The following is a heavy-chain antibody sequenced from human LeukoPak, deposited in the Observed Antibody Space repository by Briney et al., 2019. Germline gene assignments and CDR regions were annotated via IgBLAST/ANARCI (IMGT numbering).Heavy chain of an antibody. CDR2: MNPNSGNT. CDR3: ARSGSGYYYDSSGYYSMFPFDY. J-gene: IGHJ4*02. CDR1: GYTFTSDD. D-gene: IGHD3-22*01. Sequence: ASVKVSCKASGYTFTSDDINWVRQATGQGLEWMGWMNPNSGNTGYAQKLQGRVNMTRNSSKNTAYMELSSLRSEDTAVYYCARSGSGYYYDSSGYYSMFPFDYWGQGTLVTVSS. V-gene: IGHV1-8*01.